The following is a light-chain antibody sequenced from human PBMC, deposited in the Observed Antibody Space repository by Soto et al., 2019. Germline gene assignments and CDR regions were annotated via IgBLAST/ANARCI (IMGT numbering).Light chain of an antibody. J-gene: IGKJ2*01. CDR2: RVS. Sequence: DVVLTQIPLSSLVTVGQSASISCRSSQSLLHADGQTYLSWFHQKPGQPPRLLIHRVSNRFSGVPDRISGSGAGTDVTLTISGVEPEDVGIYFCMQATHYRPYTFGQGTKLEI. CDR1: QSLLHADGQTY. V-gene: IGKV2-24*01. CDR3: MQATHYRPYT.